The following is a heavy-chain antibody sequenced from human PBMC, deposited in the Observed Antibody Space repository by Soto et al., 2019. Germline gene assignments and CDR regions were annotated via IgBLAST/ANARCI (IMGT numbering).Heavy chain of an antibody. CDR3: ARVEYYYDSSGYYYGPFDY. D-gene: IGHD3-22*01. V-gene: IGHV4-34*01. Sequence: PSETLSLTCAVYGGSFSCYYWIWIRQPPGKGLEWIGEINHSGSTNYNPSLKSRVTISVDTSKNQFSLKLSSVTAADTAVYYCARVEYYYDSSGYYYGPFDYWGQGTLVTVSS. J-gene: IGHJ4*02. CDR1: GGSFSCYY. CDR2: INHSGST.